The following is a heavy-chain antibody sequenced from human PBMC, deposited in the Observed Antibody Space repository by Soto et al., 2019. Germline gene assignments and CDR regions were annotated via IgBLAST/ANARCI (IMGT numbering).Heavy chain of an antibody. CDR2: IYHSGST. V-gene: IGHV4-4*02. CDR3: ARGSMVRGVIITHYYMDV. D-gene: IGHD3-10*01. CDR1: SGSISSSNW. Sequence: QVQLQESGPGLVKPSGTLSLTCAVSSGSISSSNWWSWVRQPPGKGLEWIGEIYHSGSTNYNPSLKSRVTISVDKSKNQFSLKLSSGTAADTAVYYCARGSMVRGVIITHYYMDVWGKGTTVTVSS. J-gene: IGHJ6*03.